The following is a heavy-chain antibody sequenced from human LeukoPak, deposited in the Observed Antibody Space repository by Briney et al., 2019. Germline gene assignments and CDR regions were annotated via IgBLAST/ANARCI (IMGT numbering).Heavy chain of an antibody. Sequence: PGGSLRLSCAASGFTFSSYSMNWVRQAPGKGLEWVSSISSSSSYIYYADSVKGRFTISRDNSKNTLYLQMNTLRTEDTAVYYCAREKYCTSTDCLHGRFYFNCWGQGTLVTVSS. V-gene: IGHV3-21*01. CDR1: GFTFSSYS. J-gene: IGHJ4*02. CDR3: AREKYCTSTDCLHGRFYFNC. D-gene: IGHD2-2*01. CDR2: ISSSSSYI.